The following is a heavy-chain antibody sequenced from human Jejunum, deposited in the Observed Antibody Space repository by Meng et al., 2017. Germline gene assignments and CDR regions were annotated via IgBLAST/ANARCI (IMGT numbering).Heavy chain of an antibody. CDR3: AYERTNSYYFDY. CDR1: GDIVSSNSAA. Sequence: QDLRQQSGPGLGKPSPTLSLTCAISGDIVSSNSAAWSWIRQSPSRGLEWLGRTYYRSKWYNDYAISVKGRITINPDTSKNQFSLQLNSVTPEDTAVYYCAYERTNSYYFDYWGQGTLVTVSS. CDR2: TYYRSKWYN. V-gene: IGHV6-1*01. J-gene: IGHJ4*02. D-gene: IGHD2-8*01.